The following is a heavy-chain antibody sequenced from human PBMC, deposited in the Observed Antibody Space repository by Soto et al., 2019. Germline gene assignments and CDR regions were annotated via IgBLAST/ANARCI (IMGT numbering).Heavy chain of an antibody. Sequence: EVQLLESGGALVQPGGSLRLSCAASGFTFSRYGMTWVRQAPGTGLEWVSYISLGSNSIYYADSVKGRFTTSRDNAKNSLFLQMTGLRDEDAALYFCARVKDGGAYSHLDYWGQGTLVSVSS. CDR3: ARVKDGGAYSHLDY. J-gene: IGHJ4*02. CDR1: GFTFSRYG. V-gene: IGHV3-48*02. CDR2: ISLGSNSI. D-gene: IGHD2-15*01.